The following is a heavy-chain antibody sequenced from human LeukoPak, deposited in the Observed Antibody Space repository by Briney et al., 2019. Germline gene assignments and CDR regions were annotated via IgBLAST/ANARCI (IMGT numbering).Heavy chain of an antibody. CDR3: ASVGVAGSAFDY. V-gene: IGHV3-74*01. D-gene: IGHD6-19*01. J-gene: IGHJ4*02. Sequence: GGSLRLSCAASGFTFSSYWMHWVRQAPGKGLVWVSRINTDGTTTSYADSVKGRFTISRDNAKNTLYLQMNSLRAEDTAVYYCASVGVAGSAFDYWGQGSLVTVSS. CDR2: INTDGTTT. CDR1: GFTFSSYW.